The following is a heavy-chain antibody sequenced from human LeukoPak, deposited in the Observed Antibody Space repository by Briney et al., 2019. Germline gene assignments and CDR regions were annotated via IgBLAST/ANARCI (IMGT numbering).Heavy chain of an antibody. V-gene: IGHV3-7*01. Sequence: QPGGSLRLSCVASGFTFSISWVTWVRQAPGKGLEWVANIDKHGNGKYYVDSVKGRFAISRDYATNSVFLQMNSLRAEDTSVYYCARDAGWGYYDLWGQGTPVTVSS. D-gene: IGHD1-26*01. CDR3: ARDAGWGYYDL. J-gene: IGHJ4*02. CDR2: IDKHGNGK. CDR1: GFTFSISW.